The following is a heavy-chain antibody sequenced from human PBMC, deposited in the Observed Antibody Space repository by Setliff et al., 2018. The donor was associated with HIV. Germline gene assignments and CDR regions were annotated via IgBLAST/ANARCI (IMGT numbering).Heavy chain of an antibody. D-gene: IGHD3-3*01. J-gene: IGHJ5*01. V-gene: IGHV5-51*01. Sequence: GESLKISCKGSGCYFTTFWIAWVRQMPGKGLEWMGIIYPGDSDTRYSPSFEGQVTMSADKSINTAYLQWNSLKASDTAMYYCARQPTDTSGYNNWFDSWGQGTLVTVSS. CDR3: ARQPTDTSGYNNWFDS. CDR2: IYPGDSDT. CDR1: GCYFTTFW.